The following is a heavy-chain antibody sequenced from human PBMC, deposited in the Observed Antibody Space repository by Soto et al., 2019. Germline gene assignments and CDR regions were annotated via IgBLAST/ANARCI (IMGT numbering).Heavy chain of an antibody. V-gene: IGHV1-69*01. J-gene: IGHJ4*02. CDR1: GGPFSSYA. D-gene: IGHD3-22*01. CDR2: IIPIFGTA. CDR3: ARDSREIYDSSGPFDY. Sequence: QVQLVQSGAEVKKPGSSVRVSCRASGGPFSSYAITWVRQAPGQGLGWLGGIIPIFGTANYAQKFQGRVTITADESTSTAYMELSSLRSEDTAVYYCARDSREIYDSSGPFDYWGQGTLVTVSS.